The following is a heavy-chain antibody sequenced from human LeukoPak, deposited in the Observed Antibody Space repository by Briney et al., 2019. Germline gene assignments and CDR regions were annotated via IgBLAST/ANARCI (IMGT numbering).Heavy chain of an antibody. J-gene: IGHJ4*02. D-gene: IGHD6-19*01. V-gene: IGHV1-18*01. CDR3: ARVGGGPSIAVAGLFDY. Sequence: ASVKVSCKASGYTFTSYGISWVRQAPGQGLEWMGWISAYNGNTNYAQKLQGRVTMTTDTSTSTAYMELRSLRSDDTAVYYCARVGGGPSIAVAGLFDYWGQGTLVTVSS. CDR2: ISAYNGNT. CDR1: GYTFTSYG.